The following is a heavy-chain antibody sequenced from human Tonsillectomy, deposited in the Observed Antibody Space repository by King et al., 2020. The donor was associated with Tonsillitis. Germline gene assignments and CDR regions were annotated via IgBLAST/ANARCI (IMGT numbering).Heavy chain of an antibody. D-gene: IGHD3-22*01. Sequence: VQLVESGGGLVQPGGSLRLSCAASGFTFSSYDMHWVRQATGKGLEWVSAIGTAGDTYYPGSVKGRFTISRKNAKNSLYLQMNSLRAGDTAVYYCAREGKGTMTDAFDIWGQGTMVTVSS. J-gene: IGHJ3*02. CDR3: AREGKGTMTDAFDI. CDR1: GFTFSSYD. CDR2: IGTAGDT. V-gene: IGHV3-13*04.